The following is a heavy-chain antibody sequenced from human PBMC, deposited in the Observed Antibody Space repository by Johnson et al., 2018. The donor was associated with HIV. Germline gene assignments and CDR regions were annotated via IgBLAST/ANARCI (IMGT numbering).Heavy chain of an antibody. CDR3: ARACSAAHCYSAQAFDI. D-gene: IGHD2-15*01. CDR1: GFTFSNAW. J-gene: IGHJ3*02. CDR2: IKSKTDGGTT. Sequence: EVQLVESGGGLVKPGGSLRLSCAASGFTFSNAWMSWVRQAPGKGLEWVGRIKSKTDGGTTDYAAPVKGRFTISRDDSKNTLYLQMNSLRAGDTAVYYCARACSAAHCYSAQAFDIWGQGTMVTVSS. V-gene: IGHV3-15*01.